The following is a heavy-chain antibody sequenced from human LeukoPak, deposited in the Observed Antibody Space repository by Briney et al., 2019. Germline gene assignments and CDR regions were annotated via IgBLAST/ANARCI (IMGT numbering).Heavy chain of an antibody. CDR3: ARESGYSYGRFDY. Sequence: GGSLKLSCAASGFTFNTYAMHWVRQAPGKGLEWVAVISFDGSNKYYADSVKGRFTISRDNSKNTMNMKMNSLRAEDTAVYYCARESGYSYGRFDYWGQGTLVTVSS. D-gene: IGHD5-18*01. CDR1: GFTFNTYA. J-gene: IGHJ4*02. CDR2: ISFDGSNK. V-gene: IGHV3-30*04.